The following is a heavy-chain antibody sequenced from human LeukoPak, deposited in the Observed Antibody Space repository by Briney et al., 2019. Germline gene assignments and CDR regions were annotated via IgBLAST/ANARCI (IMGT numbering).Heavy chain of an antibody. CDR3: AETTAGYRSGRYPGWPVDY. CDR1: GFTFGSYA. V-gene: IGHV3-23*01. Sequence: GGSLRLSCAASGFTFGSYAMYWVRQAPGKGLEWVSGISGSGGSTFYADSVKGRFTISRDNSENTVYLQMNSLRADDTAVYYCAETTAGYRSGRYPGWPVDYWGQGTLVTVSS. CDR2: ISGSGGST. D-gene: IGHD6-19*01. J-gene: IGHJ4*02.